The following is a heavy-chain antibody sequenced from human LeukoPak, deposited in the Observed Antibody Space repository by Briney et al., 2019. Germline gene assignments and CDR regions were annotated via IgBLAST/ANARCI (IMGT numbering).Heavy chain of an antibody. J-gene: IGHJ5*02. D-gene: IGHD4-11*01. CDR2: IIPIFGTA. CDR1: VGTFSSYA. Sequence: ASVKVSCKASVGTFSSYAISWVRQAPGQGLEWMGGIIPIFGTANYAQKFQGRVTITADESTSTAYMELSRLRSEDTAVYDCARDLKVTTSSWFDPWGQGTLVTVSS. CDR3: ARDLKVTTSSWFDP. V-gene: IGHV1-69*13.